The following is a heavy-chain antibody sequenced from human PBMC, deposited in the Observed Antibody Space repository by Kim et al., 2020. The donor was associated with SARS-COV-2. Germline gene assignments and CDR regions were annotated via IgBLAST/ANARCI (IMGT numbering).Heavy chain of an antibody. J-gene: IGHJ3*02. CDR3: ARDPGGTGTSNAFDI. Sequence: DSVKGRFTIARDNAKNSLYLQMNSLRDEDTAVYYCARDPGGTGTSNAFDIWGQGTMVTVSS. D-gene: IGHD1-1*01. V-gene: IGHV3-48*02.